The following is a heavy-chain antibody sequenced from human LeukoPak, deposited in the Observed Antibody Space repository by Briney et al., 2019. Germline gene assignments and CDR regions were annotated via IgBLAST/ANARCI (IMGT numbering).Heavy chain of an antibody. J-gene: IGHJ4*02. Sequence: SETLSLTCTVSGGSISSYYWSWIRQPPGKGLEWIGYIYYSGRTNYNPSLKSRVTISVDTSKNQFSLKLNSVTAADTAVYYCASETGSGSFDYWGQGTLVTVSS. D-gene: IGHD3-10*01. V-gene: IGHV4-59*01. CDR3: ASETGSGSFDY. CDR2: IYYSGRT. CDR1: GGSISSYY.